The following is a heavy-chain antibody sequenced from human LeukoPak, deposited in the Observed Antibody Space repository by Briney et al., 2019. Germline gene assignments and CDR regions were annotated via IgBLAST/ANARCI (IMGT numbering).Heavy chain of an antibody. CDR2: ISSSSSYI. Sequence: GGSLRLSCAASGFTFSSYSMNWVRQAPGKGLEWVSSISSSSSYIYYADSVKGRFTISRDNAKNSLYLQMNSLRAEDTAVYYCAKDPRIEAAAPDYWGQGALVTVST. J-gene: IGHJ4*02. CDR1: GFTFSSYS. V-gene: IGHV3-21*01. CDR3: AKDPRIEAAAPDY. D-gene: IGHD6-13*01.